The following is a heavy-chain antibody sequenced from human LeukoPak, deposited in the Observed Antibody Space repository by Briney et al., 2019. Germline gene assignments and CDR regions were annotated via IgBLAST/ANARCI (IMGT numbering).Heavy chain of an antibody. Sequence: RAGESLKISCKGSGYSFTSYWIGWVRQMPGKGLEWMGIIYPGDSDTRYSPSFQGQVTISADKSISTAYLQWSSLKASDTAMYYCARHTNYGDPFSDWYFDLWGRGTLVTVSS. CDR2: IYPGDSDT. CDR1: GYSFTSYW. V-gene: IGHV5-51*01. D-gene: IGHD4-17*01. J-gene: IGHJ2*01. CDR3: ARHTNYGDPFSDWYFDL.